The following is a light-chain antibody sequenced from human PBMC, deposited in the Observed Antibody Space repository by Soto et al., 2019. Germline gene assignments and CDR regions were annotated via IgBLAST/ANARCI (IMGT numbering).Light chain of an antibody. V-gene: IGLV1-47*02. Sequence: QAVVTQPPSATGTPGQRVTISCSGSSSTFGSNYVYWYQQFPGTAPKLLIYSNYQRPSGVPDRFTGSKSGTSASLAISGLRSEDEAEYYCAAWDDNSWVFGGGTKVTVL. J-gene: IGLJ3*02. CDR2: SNY. CDR1: SSTFGSNY. CDR3: AAWDDNSWV.